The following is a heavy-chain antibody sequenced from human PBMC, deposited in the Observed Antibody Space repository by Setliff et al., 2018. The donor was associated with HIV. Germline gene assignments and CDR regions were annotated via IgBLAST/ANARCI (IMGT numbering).Heavy chain of an antibody. D-gene: IGHD6-6*01. Sequence: GASVKVSCKASGYTFTSSLIHWMRQAPGQGLEWMGIINPSGGSTGFAQKFQGRVTMTRDTSTNTVYRELSSLRSEDTAVYYCARDPAPSSSASYFQHWGQGTPVTVSS. V-gene: IGHV1-46*01. CDR3: ARDPAPSSSASYFQH. CDR2: INPSGGST. J-gene: IGHJ1*01. CDR1: GYTFTSSL.